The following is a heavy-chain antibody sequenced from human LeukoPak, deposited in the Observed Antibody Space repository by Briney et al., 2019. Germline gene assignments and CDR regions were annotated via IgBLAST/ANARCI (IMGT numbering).Heavy chain of an antibody. CDR1: GGSISSSSYY. J-gene: IGHJ4*02. CDR3: ARLGSSGWFGY. Sequence: SETLSLTCTVSGGSISSSSYYWGWIRQPPGKGLEWIGSIYYSGSTYYNPSLKSRVTISVDTSKNQFSLKLSSVTAADTAVYYCARLGSSGWFGYWGQGTLVTVSS. V-gene: IGHV4-39*01. CDR2: IYYSGST. D-gene: IGHD6-19*01.